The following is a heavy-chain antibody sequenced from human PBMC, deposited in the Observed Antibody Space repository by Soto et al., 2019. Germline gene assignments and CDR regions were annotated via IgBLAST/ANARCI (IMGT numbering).Heavy chain of an antibody. J-gene: IGHJ4*02. Sequence: QVQLQESGPGLVKPSQTLSLTCTVSGGSISSGGYYWSWIRQHPGKGLEWIGYIYYSGSTYYNPSLKSRVTISVDTSKHQFPLKLSSVTAADTAVYYCARGGDYYDSSGYNVWGQGTLVTVSS. V-gene: IGHV4-31*03. CDR1: GGSISSGGYY. D-gene: IGHD3-22*01. CDR3: ARGGDYYDSSGYNV. CDR2: IYYSGST.